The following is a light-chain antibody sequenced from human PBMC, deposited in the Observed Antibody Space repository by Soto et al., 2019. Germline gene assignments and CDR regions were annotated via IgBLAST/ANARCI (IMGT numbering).Light chain of an antibody. J-gene: IGKJ5*01. CDR2: GAS. CDR1: QGVNSNY. CDR3: QHYGGSPIT. Sequence: EIVLTQSPGTLSLSPGERATLSCRASQGVNSNYLAWYQQKPGQAPRLLIYGASKRATGISDRFSGSGSGTDFTVTISRLEPEDFAVYYCQHYGGSPITFGQGTRLEIK. V-gene: IGKV3-20*01.